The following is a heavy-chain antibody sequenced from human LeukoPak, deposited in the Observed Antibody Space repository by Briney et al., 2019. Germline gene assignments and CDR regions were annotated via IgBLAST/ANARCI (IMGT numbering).Heavy chain of an antibody. CDR1: GFSFSTNP. J-gene: IGHJ4*02. Sequence: PGGSLRLSCAASGFSFSTNPMSWVRQAPGKGLEWVAVIWPDGSNKYYADSVKGRFTISRDNSKNTLWLQMNSLRAEDTAVYYCTRYNNDHFDYWGQGTLVTVSS. V-gene: IGHV3-33*08. CDR2: IWPDGSNK. CDR3: TRYNNDHFDY. D-gene: IGHD1-14*01.